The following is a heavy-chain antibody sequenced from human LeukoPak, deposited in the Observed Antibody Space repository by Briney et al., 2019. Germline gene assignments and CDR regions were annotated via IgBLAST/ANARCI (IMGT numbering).Heavy chain of an antibody. J-gene: IGHJ5*02. CDR1: GYTFTGYY. Sequence: ASVKVSCKASGYTFTGYYMHWVRQAPGQGLEWMGWINPNSGGTNYAQKFQGRVTMTRDTSISTAYMELSRLRSDDTAVYYCAREGITMVRGVNNWFDPWGQGTLATVSS. D-gene: IGHD3-10*01. V-gene: IGHV1-2*02. CDR2: INPNSGGT. CDR3: AREGITMVRGVNNWFDP.